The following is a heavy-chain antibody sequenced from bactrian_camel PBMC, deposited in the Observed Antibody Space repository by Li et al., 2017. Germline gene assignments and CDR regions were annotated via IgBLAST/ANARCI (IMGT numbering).Heavy chain of an antibody. Sequence: VQLVESGGGSVQAGGSLRLSSAASGYTAKTCSWNWYRQFQGKGRELVSSLYANGGTYYHDSVKGRFTFAQANVEDTNAVYLQMDSLKPEDTAVYYCAADSMWWALYHWGQGTQVTVS. D-gene: IGHD7*01. CDR2: LYANGGT. CDR1: GYTAKTCS. V-gene: IGHV3S9*01. J-gene: IGHJ4*01. CDR3: AADSMWWALYH.